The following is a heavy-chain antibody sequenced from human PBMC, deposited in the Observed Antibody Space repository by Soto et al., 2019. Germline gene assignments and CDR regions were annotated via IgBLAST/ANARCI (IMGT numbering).Heavy chain of an antibody. Sequence: EVQLLESGGGLVQPGGSLRLSCAASGFTFSSYAMSWVRQAPGKGLEWVSAISGSGGSTYYADSVKGRFTISRDNSKNTLYLQMNSLRAEDTAVYYCAKDYSANYYGSGIFDYWGQGTLVTVSS. D-gene: IGHD3-10*01. CDR2: ISGSGGST. J-gene: IGHJ4*02. V-gene: IGHV3-23*01. CDR3: AKDYSANYYGSGIFDY. CDR1: GFTFSSYA.